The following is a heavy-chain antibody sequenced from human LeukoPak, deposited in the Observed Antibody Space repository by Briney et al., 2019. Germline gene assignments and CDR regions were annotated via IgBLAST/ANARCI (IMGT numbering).Heavy chain of an antibody. CDR2: INPNSGGT. CDR3: ARRISDDSSGYYYGY. D-gene: IGHD3-22*01. CDR1: GYTFTGYY. J-gene: IGHJ4*02. Sequence: ASVKVSCKASGYTFTGYYMHWVRQAPGQGLEWMGWINPNSGGTSYAQKFQGRVTMTRDTSISTAYMELSRLRSDDTAVYYCARRISDDSSGYYYGYWGQGTLVTVSS. V-gene: IGHV1-2*02.